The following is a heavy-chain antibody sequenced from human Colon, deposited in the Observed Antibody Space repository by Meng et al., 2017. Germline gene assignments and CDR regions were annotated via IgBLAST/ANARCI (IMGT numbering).Heavy chain of an antibody. D-gene: IGHD3-3*01. CDR1: GYSFTTYS. CDR2: INTANGDV. CDR3: ATDFSPRGDY. Sequence: QFQLVQSGAEVKKLGASVKVSCKASGYSFTTYSMHWVRQAPGQGLEWMAWINTANGDVLYSETFRARLTITRDAPASTVKMELSSLGSEDTAVYYCATDFSPRGDYWGQGTLVTVSS. V-gene: IGHV1-3*04. J-gene: IGHJ4*02.